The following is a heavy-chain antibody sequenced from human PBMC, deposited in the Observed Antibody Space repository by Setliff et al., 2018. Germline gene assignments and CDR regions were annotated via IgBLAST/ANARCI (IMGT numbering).Heavy chain of an antibody. CDR3: ARLSGFLYIDV. Sequence: SETLSLTCTVSGVSITSHYWSWIRQPPGRALEWIGYIHHSGSTNYNPSLKSRVTLSMDTSRNHFSLNLSSVTAADTAVYYCARLSGFLYIDVWGKGTTVTVSS. V-gene: IGHV4-59*08. D-gene: IGHD3-3*01. CDR1: GVSITSHY. CDR2: IHHSGST. J-gene: IGHJ6*03.